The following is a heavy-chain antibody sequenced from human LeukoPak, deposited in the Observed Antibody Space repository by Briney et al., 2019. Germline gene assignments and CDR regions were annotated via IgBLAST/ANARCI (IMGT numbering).Heavy chain of an antibody. D-gene: IGHD6-13*01. J-gene: IGHJ6*03. Sequence: GGSLRLSCAASGFTFSSYAMSWVRQAPGKGLEWVSAISGSGGSTYYADSVKGRFTISRDNSKNTLYLQMNSLRAEDTAVYYCAKVGSSWYFDYCYMDVWGKGTTVTVSS. CDR3: AKVGSSWYFDYCYMDV. CDR2: ISGSGGST. V-gene: IGHV3-23*01. CDR1: GFTFSSYA.